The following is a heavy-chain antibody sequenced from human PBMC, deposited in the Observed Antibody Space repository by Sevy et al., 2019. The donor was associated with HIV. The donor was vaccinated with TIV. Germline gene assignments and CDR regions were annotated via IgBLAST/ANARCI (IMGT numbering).Heavy chain of an antibody. CDR1: GFTFRGSP. J-gene: IGHJ4*02. CDR2: IQIRPNNFAT. V-gene: IGHV3-73*01. D-gene: IGHD4-4*01. CDR3: ASPPLYSDSGH. Sequence: GESLKISCTASGFTFRGSPIHWVRQASGKGLEWIGLIQIRPNNFATAYAASVTGRFTISRDDSKNTAYLQMDSLKTEDTAIYYCASPPLYSDSGHWGQGVLVTVSS.